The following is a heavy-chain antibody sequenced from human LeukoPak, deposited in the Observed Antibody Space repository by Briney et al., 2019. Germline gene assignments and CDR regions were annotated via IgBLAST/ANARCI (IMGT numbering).Heavy chain of an antibody. D-gene: IGHD3-9*01. Sequence: GGSLRLSCVASGFTFSNYNMNWVRQAPGKGLEWVSSISSSSYEQYADSVKGRFTISRDDAKSSLYLHMNSLRAEDTAVYYCAREKGEYYDIMTGYAEYYYSMDVWGKGTTVTVSS. V-gene: IGHV3-69-1*01. J-gene: IGHJ6*03. CDR1: GFTFSNYN. CDR3: AREKGEYYDIMTGYAEYYYSMDV. CDR2: ISSSSYE.